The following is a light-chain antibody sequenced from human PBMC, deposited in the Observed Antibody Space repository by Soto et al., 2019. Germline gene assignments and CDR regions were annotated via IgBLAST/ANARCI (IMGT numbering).Light chain of an antibody. CDR1: QSVNNY. Sequence: EIVLTQSPATLSLSPGARATLSCRASQSVNNYLVWYQQKHGQPPRALIYYASNRATGIPAMFSGSWSGTDSILTSSGLEHEDVADYYRQHRMNAPWTFGQGTKVEI. V-gene: IGKV3-11*01. CDR3: QHRMNAPWT. J-gene: IGKJ1*01. CDR2: YAS.